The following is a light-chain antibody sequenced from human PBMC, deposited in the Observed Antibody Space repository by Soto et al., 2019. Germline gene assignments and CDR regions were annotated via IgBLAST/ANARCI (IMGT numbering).Light chain of an antibody. CDR2: AAS. V-gene: IGKV1-27*01. CDR1: QGSSNY. CDR3: QKYDSAPWT. Sequence: DIQMTQSPSSLSASVRDRVTITCRASQGSSNYLAWYQQKPGKVPKLLIYAASTLQSGVPSRFSGSGSGTDFTLTISSLQPEDVATYYCQKYDSAPWTFDQGTKVEIK. J-gene: IGKJ1*01.